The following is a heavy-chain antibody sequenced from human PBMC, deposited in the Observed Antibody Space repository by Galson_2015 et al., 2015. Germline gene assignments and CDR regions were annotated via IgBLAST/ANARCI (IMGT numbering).Heavy chain of an antibody. D-gene: IGHD3-10*01. CDR3: AIHGGGPSRYYYYGMDV. CDR1: GYSFTNNW. J-gene: IGHJ6*02. Sequence: QSGAEVKEPGESLKISCKGSGYSFTNNWIGWVRQMPGKGLEWMGIIYPGDSDTRYSPSFQGQVTISADESISTAYLQWSSLKASDTAMYYCAIHGGGPSRYYYYGMDVWGQGTTVTVSS. V-gene: IGHV5-51*01. CDR2: IYPGDSDT.